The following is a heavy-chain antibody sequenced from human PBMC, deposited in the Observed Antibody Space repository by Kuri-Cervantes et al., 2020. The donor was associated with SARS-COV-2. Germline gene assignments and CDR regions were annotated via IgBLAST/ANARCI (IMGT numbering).Heavy chain of an antibody. J-gene: IGHJ6*03. V-gene: IGHV3-73*01. D-gene: IGHD1-7*01. CDR2: VRGKANNYAT. Sequence: GESLKISCEVSGFLFSASAIHWVRQGSGKGLEWVGRVRGKANNYATAYAASVKGRFTISRDDSKNMAYLQMNSLKTEDTAVYYCAKPSGELVYYYYYYYMDVWGRGTTVTVSS. CDR1: GFLFSASA. CDR3: AKPSGELVYYYYYYYMDV.